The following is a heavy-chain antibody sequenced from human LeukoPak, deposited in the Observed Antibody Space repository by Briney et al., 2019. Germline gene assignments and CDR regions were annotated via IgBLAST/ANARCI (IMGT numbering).Heavy chain of an antibody. Sequence: PRGSLRLSCAASGFTFDDYAMHWVRQAPGKGLEWVSGISWNSGSIGYADSVKGRFTISRDNAKNSLYLQMNSLKAEDTALYYCAKALIAAAGTSYYFDYWGQGTLVTVSS. CDR3: AKALIAAAGTSYYFDY. CDR1: GFTFDDYA. CDR2: ISWNSGSI. D-gene: IGHD6-13*01. J-gene: IGHJ4*02. V-gene: IGHV3-9*01.